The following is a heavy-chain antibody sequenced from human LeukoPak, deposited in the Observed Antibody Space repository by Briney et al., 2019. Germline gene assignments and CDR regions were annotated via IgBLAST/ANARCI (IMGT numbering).Heavy chain of an antibody. CDR2: IDPSDSYT. V-gene: IGHV5-10-1*01. CDR1: GYSFTSYW. Sequence: GESLRISCKGSGYSFTSYWISWVRQMPGKGLEWMGRIDPSDSYTNYSPSFQGHVTISADKSISTAYLQWSSLKASDTAMYYCANQRPYYDFWSGHTVGGYYYGMDVWSQGTTVTVSS. D-gene: IGHD3-3*01. J-gene: IGHJ6*02. CDR3: ANQRPYYDFWSGHTVGGYYYGMDV.